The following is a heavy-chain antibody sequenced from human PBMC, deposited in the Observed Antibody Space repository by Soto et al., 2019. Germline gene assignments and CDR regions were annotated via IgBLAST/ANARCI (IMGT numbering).Heavy chain of an antibody. V-gene: IGHV4-31*03. J-gene: IGHJ2*01. CDR2: IHYSGST. CDR3: ARDIRQHYYDSSGYYSFGYFDL. Sequence: QVQLQESGPGLVKPSQTLSLTCTVSGGSISIGGYYWSWIRQHTGKGLEWIGNIHYSGSTYYNPSLKSRVTISVDTSKNQFSLELSSVTAADTAVYYCARDIRQHYYDSSGYYSFGYFDLWGRGTLVTVSS. CDR1: GGSISIGGYY. D-gene: IGHD3-22*01.